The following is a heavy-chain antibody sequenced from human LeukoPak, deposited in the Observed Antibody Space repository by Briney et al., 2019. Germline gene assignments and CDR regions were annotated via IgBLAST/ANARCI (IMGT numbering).Heavy chain of an antibody. V-gene: IGHV4-59*01. CDR3: ARSRGGFGDYGSWFDP. CDR2: NHDSGTT. CDR1: GDSMSSYF. D-gene: IGHD4-17*01. J-gene: IGHJ5*02. Sequence: SETLSLICTVSGDSMSSYFWSWIRQPPGKGLEWIAYNHDSGTTNYNPSLKSRVTTSIDTSKNQFSLKLNSVTPADTAVYYCARSRGGFGDYGSWFDPWGQGTLVTVSS.